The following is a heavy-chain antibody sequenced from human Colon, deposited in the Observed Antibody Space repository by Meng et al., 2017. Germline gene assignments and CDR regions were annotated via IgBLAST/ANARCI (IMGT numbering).Heavy chain of an antibody. J-gene: IGHJ4*02. CDR1: GDSVSSNSAA. CDR3: ARGFLVRGFDS. D-gene: IGHD3-3*01. CDR2: TYYSSKWNN. Sequence: QVQLPQSGPGLVKPSQTLSLTCAISGDSVSSNSAAWNWIRQPPSRGLEWLARTYYSSKWNNDYAVSVKGRITINADTSTNQVSLQLNSVTPEDTAVYYCARGFLVRGFDSWGQGTLVTVSS. V-gene: IGHV6-1*01.